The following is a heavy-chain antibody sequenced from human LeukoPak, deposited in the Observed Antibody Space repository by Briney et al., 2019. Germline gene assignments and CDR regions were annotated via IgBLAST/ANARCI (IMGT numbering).Heavy chain of an antibody. CDR1: GCTFSSYA. D-gene: IGHD3-22*01. CDR2: IRGSGGST. CDR3: AKGATYYYDNTPVGMDG. Sequence: GGSLRLSCAASGCTFSSYAMSWVRQAQGKGLEWVSGIRGSGGSTYYADSVKGRFTISRDNSKNTLFLQMYRLRAEDPAVYYCAKGATYYYDNTPVGMDGWGQGATVSGCS. V-gene: IGHV3-23*01. J-gene: IGHJ6*02.